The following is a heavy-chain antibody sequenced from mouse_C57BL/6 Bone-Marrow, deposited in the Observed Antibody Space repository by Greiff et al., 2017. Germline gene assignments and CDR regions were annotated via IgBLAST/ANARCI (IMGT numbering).Heavy chain of an antibody. Sequence: QVQLKQPGAELVKPGASVKLSCKASGYTFTSYWMQWVKQRPGQGLEWIGEIDPSDSYTNYNQKFKGKATLTVDTSSSTAYMQLSSLTSEDSAVYYCARGGYSNYVPYWGQGTTLTVSS. D-gene: IGHD2-5*01. CDR2: IDPSDSYT. CDR1: GYTFTSYW. J-gene: IGHJ2*01. CDR3: ARGGYSNYVPY. V-gene: IGHV1-50*01.